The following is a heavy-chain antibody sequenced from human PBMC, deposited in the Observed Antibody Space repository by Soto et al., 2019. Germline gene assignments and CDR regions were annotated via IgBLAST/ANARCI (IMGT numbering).Heavy chain of an antibody. CDR3: ARSRGCTTGWYPMY. Sequence: QVQLQQWGAGLLKTSENLSLTCGVYGGSFSGYSWSWIRQPPGKGLEWLGEISHNGSTNYNPHLKGRVTISEDTSRSQVSLMLTAGTAAETAVYFCARSRGCTTGWYPMYLVQGTQVAVSS. J-gene: IGHJ4*02. D-gene: IGHD6-19*01. CDR2: ISHNGST. V-gene: IGHV4-34*01. CDR1: GGSFSGYS.